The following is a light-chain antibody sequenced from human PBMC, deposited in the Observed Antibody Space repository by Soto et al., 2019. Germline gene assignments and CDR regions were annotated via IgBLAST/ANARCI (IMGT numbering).Light chain of an antibody. CDR1: SSISHF. J-gene: IGKJ2*03. CDR3: QHVYSYFPS. V-gene: IGKV1-39*01. CDR2: GAS. Sequence: DIEMTPSPSLLSASVGGSVTIPFRASSSISHFLNWYQQKPGKPPRVLIYGASTLKGGVPSRFSGSGSGTEFTLTISSLQPEDFATYYCQHVYSYFPSFGGGTKVDIK.